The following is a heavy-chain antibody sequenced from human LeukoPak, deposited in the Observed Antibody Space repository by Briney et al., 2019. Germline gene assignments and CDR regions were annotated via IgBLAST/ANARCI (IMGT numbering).Heavy chain of an antibody. CDR2: INPNSGGT. CDR1: GYTFTGYY. V-gene: IGHV1-2*02. D-gene: IGHD2-2*01. J-gene: IGHJ5*02. Sequence: ASVKVSCKASGYTFTGYYMHWVRQAPGQGLEWMGWINPNSGGTNYAQKFQGRVTMTRDTSISTAYMELSRLRSDDTAVYYCARPSLRAGREYQLPAGEINWFDPWGQGTLVTVSS. CDR3: ARPSLRAGREYQLPAGEINWFDP.